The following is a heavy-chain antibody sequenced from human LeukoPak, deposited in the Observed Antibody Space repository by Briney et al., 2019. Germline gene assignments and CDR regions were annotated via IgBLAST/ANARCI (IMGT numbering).Heavy chain of an antibody. J-gene: IGHJ4*02. CDR3: AREFGATTSNYFDY. Sequence: PGGSLRLSCAASGFTVRINHMSWVRQAPGKGLEWVSVISSGGSTYYADSVKGRFTISRDNSKNTLFLQMNSLRAEDTAVYYCAREFGATTSNYFDYWGQGTLVTVSS. D-gene: IGHD1-1*01. CDR1: GFTVRINH. V-gene: IGHV3-53*01. CDR2: ISSGGST.